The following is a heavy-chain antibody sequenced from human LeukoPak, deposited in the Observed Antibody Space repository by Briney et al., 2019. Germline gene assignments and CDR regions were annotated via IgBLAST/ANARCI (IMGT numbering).Heavy chain of an antibody. CDR1: GFTFSSYA. Sequence: GGSLRLSCDTSGFTFSSYAMSWVRQGTGKGLEWVSSITSSGEATYYADSGKGRFTISRDNSRYTLYLQMNSLRAEDTAVYYCAKDRPNYYHSTGHYYRRDGDSWGQGTLVTVSS. V-gene: IGHV3-23*01. CDR2: ITSSGEAT. CDR3: AKDRPNYYHSTGHYYRRDGDS. J-gene: IGHJ5*01. D-gene: IGHD3-22*01.